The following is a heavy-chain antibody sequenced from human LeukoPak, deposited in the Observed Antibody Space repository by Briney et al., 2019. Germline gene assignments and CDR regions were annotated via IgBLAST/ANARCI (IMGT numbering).Heavy chain of an antibody. CDR3: ARPHGNHDY. CDR1: GYSISSGYY. D-gene: IGHD1-14*01. Sequence: SETLSLTCTVSGYSISSGYYWGGIRPPPGKGREWIGSIYHSGSTYYTPSLNSRVTISVDTSKNQFSLKLSSVTAADTAVYYCARPHGNHDYWGQGTLVTVSS. CDR2: IYHSGST. V-gene: IGHV4-38-2*02. J-gene: IGHJ4*02.